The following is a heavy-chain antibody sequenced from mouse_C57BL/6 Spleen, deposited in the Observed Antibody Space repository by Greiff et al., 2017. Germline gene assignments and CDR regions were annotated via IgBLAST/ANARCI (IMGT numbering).Heavy chain of an antibody. Sequence: EVQLVESEGGLVQPGSSMKLSCTASGFTFSDYYMAWVRQVPEKGLEWVANINYDGSSTYYLDSLKSRFIISRDNAKNILYLQMSSLKSEDTATYYCARIYYDYDVGDYYAMDYWGQGTSVTVSS. CDR2: INYDGSST. D-gene: IGHD2-4*01. J-gene: IGHJ4*01. V-gene: IGHV5-16*01. CDR1: GFTFSDYY. CDR3: ARIYYDYDVGDYYAMDY.